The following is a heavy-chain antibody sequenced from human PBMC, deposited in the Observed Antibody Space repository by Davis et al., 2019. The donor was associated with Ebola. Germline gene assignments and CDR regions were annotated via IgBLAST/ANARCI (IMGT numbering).Heavy chain of an antibody. D-gene: IGHD2-2*01. V-gene: IGHV3-53*01. CDR1: VFIVNGNY. J-gene: IGHJ3*02. Sequence: GESLKISCAASVFIVNGNYMSWVRQAPGKGLEWVSVIYTGGTIHYADSVRGRFTMSRDNSRNTVFLQMSSLRAEDTAVYYCARDLGYCSGNSCHDAFDIWGQGTMVTVSS. CDR2: IYTGGTI. CDR3: ARDLGYCSGNSCHDAFDI.